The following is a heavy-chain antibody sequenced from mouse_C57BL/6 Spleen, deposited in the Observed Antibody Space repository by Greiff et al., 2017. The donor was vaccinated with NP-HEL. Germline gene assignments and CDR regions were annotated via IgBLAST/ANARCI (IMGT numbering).Heavy chain of an antibody. V-gene: IGHV1-26*01. J-gene: IGHJ4*01. CDR1: GYTFTDYY. CDR2: INPNNGGT. D-gene: IGHD3-3*01. Sequence: EVKLQQSGPELVKPGASVKISCKASGYTFTDYYMNWVKQSHGKSLEWIGDINPNNGGTSYNQKFKGKATLTVDKSSSTAYMELRSLTSEDSAVYYCEGSLGAIDYWGQGTSVTVSS. CDR3: EGSLGAIDY.